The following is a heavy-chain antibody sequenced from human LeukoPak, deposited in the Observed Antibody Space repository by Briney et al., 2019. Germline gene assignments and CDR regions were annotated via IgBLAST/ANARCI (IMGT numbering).Heavy chain of an antibody. Sequence: GESLKISCKCSGYIFTSYWIGLVRQMPRKGLGWVGIIYPGDSDARYSTSFQGQVTISADKSISTAYLQWSSLKASDTAMYYCARQLLPSQIKAFDIWGQGTMVTVSS. CDR3: ARQLLPSQIKAFDI. J-gene: IGHJ3*02. CDR2: IYPGDSDA. CDR1: GYIFTSYW. V-gene: IGHV5-51*01.